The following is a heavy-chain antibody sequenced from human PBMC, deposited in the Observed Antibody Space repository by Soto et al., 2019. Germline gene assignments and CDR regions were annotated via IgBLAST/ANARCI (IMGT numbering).Heavy chain of an antibody. CDR2: INAGNGNT. Sequence: ASVKVSCKASGYTFTSFAMHWVRQAPGQRLEWMGWINAGNGNTKYSQKFQGRVTITRDTSASTAYMELSSLRSEDTAVYYCASLSGGSQDAFDIWGQGTMVNVSS. CDR1: GYTFTSFA. V-gene: IGHV1-3*01. CDR3: ASLSGGSQDAFDI. D-gene: IGHD2-15*01. J-gene: IGHJ3*02.